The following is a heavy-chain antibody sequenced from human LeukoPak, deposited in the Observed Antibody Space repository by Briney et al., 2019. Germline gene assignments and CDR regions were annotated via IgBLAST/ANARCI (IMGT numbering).Heavy chain of an antibody. J-gene: IGHJ5*02. Sequence: PGGSLRLSCAASGFTFSSYAMHWVRQAPGKGLEWVAVISYDGSNKYYADSVKGRFTISRDNSKNTLYLQMNSLRAEDTAVYYCARDSSLRGIAAADLWGQGTLVTVPS. V-gene: IGHV3-30-3*01. CDR1: GFTFSSYA. CDR3: ARDSSLRGIAAADL. D-gene: IGHD6-13*01. CDR2: ISYDGSNK.